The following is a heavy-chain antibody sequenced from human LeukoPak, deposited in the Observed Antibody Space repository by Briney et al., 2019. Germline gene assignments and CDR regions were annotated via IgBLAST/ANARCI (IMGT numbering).Heavy chain of an antibody. CDR2: ISAYNGNT. CDR3: ARGGAAAGYYYYMDV. D-gene: IGHD6-13*01. Sequence: ASVKVSCKASGYTFTGYYVHWVRRAPGQGLEWMGWISAYNGNTNYAQKLQGRVTMTTDTSASTAYMELRSLRSDDTAVYYCARGGAAAGYYYYMDVWGKGTTVTVSS. J-gene: IGHJ6*03. CDR1: GYTFTGYY. V-gene: IGHV1-18*04.